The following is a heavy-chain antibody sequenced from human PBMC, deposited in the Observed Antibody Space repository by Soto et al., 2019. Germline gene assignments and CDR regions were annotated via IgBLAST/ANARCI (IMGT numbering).Heavy chain of an antibody. J-gene: IGHJ4*02. V-gene: IGHV3-48*02. Sequence: EVQLVESGGDLVQPGGSLRLSCAASGFTFSSYSMTWVRQAPGKGLECVAYISGSDNAIVYAESVRGRFTVSRDNVKSLLYLQMSSLRDEEASIYYCAKIASWGLYYFDSWGQGTLVTVSS. CDR3: AKIASWGLYYFDS. D-gene: IGHD7-27*01. CDR2: ISGSDNAI. CDR1: GFTFSSYS.